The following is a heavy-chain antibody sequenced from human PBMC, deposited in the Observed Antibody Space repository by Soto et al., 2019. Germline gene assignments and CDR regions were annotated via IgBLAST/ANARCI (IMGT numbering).Heavy chain of an antibody. CDR2: IYYSGST. Sequence: PSETLSLTCTVSGGSISSYYWSWIRQPPGKGLEWIGYIYYSGSTNYNPSLKSRVTISVDTSKNQFSLKLSSVTAADTAVYYCAIHSNEYDSSGYYYSNWFDPWGQGTLVTVSS. J-gene: IGHJ5*02. D-gene: IGHD3-22*01. V-gene: IGHV4-59*08. CDR3: AIHSNEYDSSGYYYSNWFDP. CDR1: GGSISSYY.